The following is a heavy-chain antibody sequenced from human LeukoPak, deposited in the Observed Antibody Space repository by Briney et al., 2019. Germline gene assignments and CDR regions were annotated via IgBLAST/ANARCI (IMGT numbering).Heavy chain of an antibody. CDR1: GFSFSNYG. D-gene: IGHD1-26*01. Sequence: QPGGSLRLSCAASGFSFSNYGMHWVRQAPGKGLEWVAFIRYDGSNEYYADSVKGRFTISRDNSKNTLYLQMNSLRAEDTAVYYCARDRHSGSYYDAFDIWGQGTMVTVSS. CDR3: ARDRHSGSYYDAFDI. J-gene: IGHJ3*02. V-gene: IGHV3-30*02. CDR2: IRYDGSNE.